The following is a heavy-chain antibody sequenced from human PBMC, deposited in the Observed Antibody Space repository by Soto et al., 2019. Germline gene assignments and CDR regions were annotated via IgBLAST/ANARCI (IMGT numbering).Heavy chain of an antibody. CDR1: GYTFTGYY. Sequence: GASVKVSCKASGYTFTGYYMHWVRQAPGQGLEWMGWINPNSGGTNYAQKFQGWVTMTRGTSISTAYMELSRLRSDDTAVYYCARDLAAAGTPRGQTLRYYGMDVWGQGTTVTVSS. CDR2: INPNSGGT. D-gene: IGHD6-13*01. J-gene: IGHJ6*02. CDR3: ARDLAAAGTPRGQTLRYYGMDV. V-gene: IGHV1-2*04.